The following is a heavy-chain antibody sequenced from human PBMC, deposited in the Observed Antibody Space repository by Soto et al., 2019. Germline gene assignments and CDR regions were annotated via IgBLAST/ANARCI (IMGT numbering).Heavy chain of an antibody. CDR3: ARDGDYYVTYYFDY. V-gene: IGHV3-30-3*01. Sequence: GGSLRLSCAASGFTFSSYAMHWVRQAPGKGLEWVAVISYDGSNKYYADSVKGRFTISRDSSKNTLYLQMNSLRAEDTAVYYCARDGDYYVTYYFDYWGRGTLVTVSS. CDR1: GFTFSSYA. J-gene: IGHJ4*02. D-gene: IGHD3-10*02. CDR2: ISYDGSNK.